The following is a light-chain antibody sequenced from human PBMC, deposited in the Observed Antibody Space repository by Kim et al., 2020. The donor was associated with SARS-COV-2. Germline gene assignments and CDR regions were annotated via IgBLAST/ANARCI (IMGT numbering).Light chain of an antibody. CDR1: QTVRTS. Sequence: TLSLSPGERATLSCRASQTVRTSFAWYQQKPGQAPRLLIYDTSYRATGIPAKFSGSGSGTDFTLTISSLEPADSAVYYCQQRANWLFGQGTKLEI. CDR2: DTS. CDR3: QQRANWL. J-gene: IGKJ2*01. V-gene: IGKV3-11*01.